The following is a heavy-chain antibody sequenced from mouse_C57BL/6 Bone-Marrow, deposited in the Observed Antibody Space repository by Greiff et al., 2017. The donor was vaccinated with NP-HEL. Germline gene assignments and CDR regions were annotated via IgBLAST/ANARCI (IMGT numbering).Heavy chain of an antibody. D-gene: IGHD1-1*01. V-gene: IGHV1-59*01. J-gene: IGHJ2*01. Sequence: VQLQQPGAELVRPGTSVKLSCKASGYTFTSYWMHWVKQRPGQGLEWIGVIDPSDSYTNYNQKFKGKATLTVDTSSSPAYMQLSSLTSEDSAVYYCATYYYGSRLFNYWGQGTTLTVSS. CDR2: IDPSDSYT. CDR1: GYTFTSYW. CDR3: ATYYYGSRLFNY.